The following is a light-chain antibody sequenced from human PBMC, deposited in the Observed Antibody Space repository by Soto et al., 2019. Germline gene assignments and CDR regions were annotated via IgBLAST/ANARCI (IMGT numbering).Light chain of an antibody. J-gene: IGKJ1*01. V-gene: IGKV1-5*03. CDR1: QSISSW. CDR3: QQSYSTPRT. CDR2: KAS. Sequence: DTQMTQSPSTLSASVGDRVTITCRASQSISSWLAWYQQKPKKAPKLLIYKASSLESGVPSRFSGSGSGTDFTLTISSLQPEDFATYYCQQSYSTPRTFGQGTKVDIK.